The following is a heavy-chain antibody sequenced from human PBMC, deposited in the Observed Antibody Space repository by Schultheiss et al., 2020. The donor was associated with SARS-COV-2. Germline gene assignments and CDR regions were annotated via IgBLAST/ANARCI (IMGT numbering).Heavy chain of an antibody. Sequence: SVKVSCKASGYTFTSYAISWVRQAPGQGLEWMGGIIPIFGTANYAQKFQGRVTITADESTSTAYMEVSSLRSEDTAVYYCARGGRDGYNWAMNYFDYWGQGTLVTVSS. CDR2: IIPIFGTA. CDR3: ARGGRDGYNWAMNYFDY. J-gene: IGHJ4*02. V-gene: IGHV1-69*13. CDR1: GYTFTSYA. D-gene: IGHD5-24*01.